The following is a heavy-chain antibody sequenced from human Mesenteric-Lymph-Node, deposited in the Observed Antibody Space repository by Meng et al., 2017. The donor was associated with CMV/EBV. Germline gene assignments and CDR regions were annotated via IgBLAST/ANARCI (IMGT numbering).Heavy chain of an antibody. CDR3: ARKAIFGGVLDS. Sequence: TVSGGSSSRGGHYWNWSRQQPGKGLEWIGCIYHSGSTSYYNPSLKSRVIISVDTSENQFSLKLTSVTAADTAVYFCARKAIFGGVLDSWGQGVLVTVSS. V-gene: IGHV4-31*02. CDR1: GGSSSRGGHY. J-gene: IGHJ5*01. D-gene: IGHD3-3*01. CDR2: IYHSGST.